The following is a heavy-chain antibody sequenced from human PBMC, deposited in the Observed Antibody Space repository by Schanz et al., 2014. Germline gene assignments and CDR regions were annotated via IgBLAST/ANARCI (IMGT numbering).Heavy chain of an antibody. CDR2: IYLDGST. J-gene: IGHJ6*02. Sequence: EVQLVESGGGLVQPGGSLRLSCAASGFNFRSYPMSWVRQAPGKGLEWVSCIYLDGSTYYADSVKGRLTISRDTSKNTLYLQINSLRDEDTAVYYCARARGWGAPYYYGMDAWGQGTTVTVSS. V-gene: IGHV3-66*01. D-gene: IGHD3-16*01. CDR1: GFNFRSYP. CDR3: ARARGWGAPYYYGMDA.